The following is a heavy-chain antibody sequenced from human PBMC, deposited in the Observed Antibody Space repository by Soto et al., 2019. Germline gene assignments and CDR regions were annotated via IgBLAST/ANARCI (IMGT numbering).Heavy chain of an antibody. Sequence: QLQLQESGSGVVRTSETLSLTCTVFGASISYGVFSWSWIRQSPGKGLEWIGYINHFESTYFHPSFKSRLSMSIDRSRNMFSLNLSSVTAADMAVYYCVRGGGYDAFDHWGQGVPVTVSS. J-gene: IGHJ4*02. CDR2: INHFEST. CDR3: VRGGGYDAFDH. CDR1: GASISYGVFS. V-gene: IGHV4-30-2*06. D-gene: IGHD5-12*01.